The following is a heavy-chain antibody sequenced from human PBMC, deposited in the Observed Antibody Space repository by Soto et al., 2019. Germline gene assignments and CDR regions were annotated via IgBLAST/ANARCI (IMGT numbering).Heavy chain of an antibody. V-gene: IGHV1-46*01. D-gene: IGHD6-13*01. Sequence: QVQLVQSGAEVKKPGASVKVSCKASGYIFTNYYIHWARQAPGQGLEWMAIINPLPTSGSTNYAQEFRGRVTVTRDTSTSTVYMELSSLRSDDTAIYYCARDLAAAAYWGQGTLVTVSS. CDR1: GYIFTNYY. CDR3: ARDLAAAAY. CDR2: INPLPTSGST. J-gene: IGHJ4*02.